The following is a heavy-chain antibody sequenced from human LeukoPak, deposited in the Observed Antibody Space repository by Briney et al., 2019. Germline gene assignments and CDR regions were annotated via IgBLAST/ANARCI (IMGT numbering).Heavy chain of an antibody. CDR3: AKVYYGDYVYWFDP. CDR2: ISGSGGST. J-gene: IGHJ5*02. V-gene: IGHV3-23*01. CDR1: GFTFSSYA. D-gene: IGHD4-17*01. Sequence: PGGSLRLSCTASGFTFSSYAMSWVRQAPGKGLEWVSAISGSGGSTYYADSVKGRFTISRDNSKNTLYLQMNSLRAEDTAVYYCAKVYYGDYVYWFDPWGQGTLVTASS.